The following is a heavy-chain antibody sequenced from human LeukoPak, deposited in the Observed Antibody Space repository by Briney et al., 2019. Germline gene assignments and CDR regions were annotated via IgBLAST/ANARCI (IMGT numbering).Heavy chain of an antibody. Sequence: SETLSLTCTVSGGSTSSYYWNWIRQPPGKRLEWIGYSCYSGSPNYNPSLKSRVTISVDTSKNQFSLKLSSVTAADTAVYYCARAGGGYSFDYWGQGTLVTVSS. CDR2: SCYSGSP. CDR1: GGSTSSYY. D-gene: IGHD3-22*01. V-gene: IGHV4-59*01. CDR3: ARAGGGYSFDY. J-gene: IGHJ4*02.